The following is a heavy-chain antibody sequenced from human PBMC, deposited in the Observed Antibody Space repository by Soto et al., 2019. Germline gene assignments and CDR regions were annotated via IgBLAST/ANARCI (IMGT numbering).Heavy chain of an antibody. CDR2: ISARGDGP. D-gene: IGHD2-21*01. V-gene: IGHV3-23*01. Sequence: EVQLLQSGGGLVQPGGSLRLSCAASGFTFWNHDMSWVRQAPGKGLEWVSAISARGDGPYYTESVRGRFTISRDNSKNILYLQMNSLRVEDTAVYYCANRLEGPSGCYSEDYWGQGTLVTGSS. CDR1: GFTFWNHD. J-gene: IGHJ4*02. CDR3: ANRLEGPSGCYSEDY.